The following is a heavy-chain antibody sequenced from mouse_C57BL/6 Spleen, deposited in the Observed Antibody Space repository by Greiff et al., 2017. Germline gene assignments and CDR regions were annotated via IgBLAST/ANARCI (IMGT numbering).Heavy chain of an antibody. J-gene: IGHJ2*01. V-gene: IGHV1-52*01. D-gene: IGHD1-1*01. CDR2: IDPSDSET. CDR3: ARAPYYYGSYYFDY. CDR1: GYTFPSYW. Sequence: VQLQQPGAELVRPGSSVKLSCKASGYTFPSYWMHWVKQRPIQGLEWIGNIDPSDSETHYNQKFKDKATLTVDKSSSTAYMQLSSLTSEDSAVYYCARAPYYYGSYYFDYWGQGTTLTVSS.